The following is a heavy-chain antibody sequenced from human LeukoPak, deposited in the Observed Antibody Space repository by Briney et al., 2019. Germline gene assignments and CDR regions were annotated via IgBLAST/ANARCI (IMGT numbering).Heavy chain of an antibody. J-gene: IGHJ4*02. V-gene: IGHV3-30*02. CDR1: GFTFSRYG. CDR2: IRYDGSNE. Sequence: GGSLRLSCGASGFTFSRYGMHWVRQAPGKGLEWVAYIRYDGSNEYYADSVKGRFTISRDNSKSTLYLQLNSLRAEDTAVYYCARYDWFDYWGQGTLVTVSS. CDR3: ARYDWFDY. D-gene: IGHD3-3*01.